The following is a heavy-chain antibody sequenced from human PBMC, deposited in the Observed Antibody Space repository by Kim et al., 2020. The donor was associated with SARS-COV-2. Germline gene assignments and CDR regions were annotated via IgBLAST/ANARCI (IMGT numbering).Heavy chain of an antibody. V-gene: IGHV3-48*03. Sequence: GGSLRLSCAASGFTFSSYEMNWVRQAPGKGLEWVSYISSSGSTIYYADSVKGRFTISRDNAKNSLYLQMNSLRAEDTAVYYCAREVSSGWAPKALYGMDVWGQGTTVTVSS. D-gene: IGHD6-19*01. CDR1: GFTFSSYE. J-gene: IGHJ6*02. CDR2: ISSSGSTI. CDR3: AREVSSGWAPKALYGMDV.